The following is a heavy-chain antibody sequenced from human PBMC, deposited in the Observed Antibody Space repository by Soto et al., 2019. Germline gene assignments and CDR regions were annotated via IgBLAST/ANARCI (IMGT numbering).Heavy chain of an antibody. Sequence: SETLSLTCTVSGGSVSSGSYYWSWILQPPGKGLEWIWYIYYSGITNYNPSLKSRVTIAVDTSKNKFSMKLSSVTAADTAVYYCARGLVVAFFDAFDIWGQGTMVTVSS. CDR1: GGSVSSGSYY. D-gene: IGHD3-22*01. CDR2: IYYSGIT. V-gene: IGHV4-61*01. J-gene: IGHJ3*02. CDR3: ARGLVVAFFDAFDI.